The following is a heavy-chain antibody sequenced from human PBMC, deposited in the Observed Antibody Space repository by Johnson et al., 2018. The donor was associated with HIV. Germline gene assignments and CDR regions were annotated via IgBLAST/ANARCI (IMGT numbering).Heavy chain of an antibody. CDR3: TTGRLLAAFDI. J-gene: IGHJ3*02. D-gene: IGHD2-21*02. V-gene: IGHV3-13*01. CDR1: GFTFSSYD. CDR2: IGTAGDT. Sequence: VQLMESGGGLVQPGGSLRLSCAASGFTFSSYDMHWVRQATGKGLEWVSAIGTAGDTYYPGSVKGRFIISRENAKNSLYLQMNSLRAEDMAVYYCTTGRLLAAFDIWGQGTMVTVSS.